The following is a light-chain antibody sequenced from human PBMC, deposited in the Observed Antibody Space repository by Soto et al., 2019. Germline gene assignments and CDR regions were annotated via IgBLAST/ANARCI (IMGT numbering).Light chain of an antibody. CDR2: EVS. V-gene: IGLV2-14*01. CDR3: SSYTSSSTVGV. CDR1: SNDIGVSNY. Sequence: QSVLTQPASVSGSPGQSITVSCTGTSNDIGVSNYVSWYQQHPGKAPKVIISEVSKRPSGVSHRFSGSKSGNTASLTISGLQAEDEADYYCSSYTSSSTVGVFGTGTKVTVL. J-gene: IGLJ1*01.